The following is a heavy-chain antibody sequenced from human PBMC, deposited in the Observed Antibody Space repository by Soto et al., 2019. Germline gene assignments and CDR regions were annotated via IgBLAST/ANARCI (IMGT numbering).Heavy chain of an antibody. J-gene: IGHJ2*01. CDR3: AREVFRYFDL. CDR1: GYTLTRYG. CDR2: ISAYNANT. D-gene: IGHD1-20*01. V-gene: IGHV1-18*01. Sequence: QVHLVQSGAEVKKPGASVKVSFKASGYTLTRYGITWVRQAPGQGLEWMGSISAYNANTNYAQKLQGRLTMTTDTSTSTAYMELRSLTADDTAVYYCAREVFRYFDLWGRGTLVSVSS.